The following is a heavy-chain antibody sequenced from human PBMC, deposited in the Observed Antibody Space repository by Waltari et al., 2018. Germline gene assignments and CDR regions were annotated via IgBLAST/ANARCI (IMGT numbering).Heavy chain of an antibody. J-gene: IGHJ6*02. Sequence: QVQLVQSGAEVKKPGASVKVSCKASGYTFTGYYMHWVRQAPGQGLEWMGWINPNSGGTNYAQKFQGRVTMTRDTSISTAYMELSRLRSDDTAVYYCARDMTTVTIGYYYGMDVWGQGTTVTVPS. CDR1: GYTFTGYY. CDR2: INPNSGGT. CDR3: ARDMTTVTIGYYYGMDV. D-gene: IGHD4-4*01. V-gene: IGHV1-2*02.